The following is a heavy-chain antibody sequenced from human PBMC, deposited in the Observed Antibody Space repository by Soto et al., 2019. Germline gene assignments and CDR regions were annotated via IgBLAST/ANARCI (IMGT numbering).Heavy chain of an antibody. CDR3: ARDLMIVATPSGRSDAFDI. Sequence: QVQLVQSGAEVKKHGASVKVSCKASGYTFTGYYMHWVRQAPGQGLEWLGWINPNSGGTNYAQKLQGRVTMTRDTSIDTAYMELSRLRSDDTAVYYCARDLMIVATPSGRSDAFDIWGPGTMVSVSA. J-gene: IGHJ3*02. CDR1: GYTFTGYY. D-gene: IGHD5-12*01. V-gene: IGHV1-2*02. CDR2: INPNSGGT.